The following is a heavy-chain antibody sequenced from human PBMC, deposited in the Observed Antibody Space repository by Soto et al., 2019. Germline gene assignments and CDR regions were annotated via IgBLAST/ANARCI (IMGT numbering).Heavy chain of an antibody. D-gene: IGHD5-18*01. Sequence: SVKVSCKASGGTFSSYTISWVRQAPGQGLEWMGRIIPILGIANYAQKFQGRVTITADKSTSTAYMELSSPRSEDTAVYYCARSDTAMVTRIDYWGQGTLVTVSS. CDR2: IIPILGIA. CDR1: GGTFSSYT. V-gene: IGHV1-69*02. J-gene: IGHJ4*02. CDR3: ARSDTAMVTRIDY.